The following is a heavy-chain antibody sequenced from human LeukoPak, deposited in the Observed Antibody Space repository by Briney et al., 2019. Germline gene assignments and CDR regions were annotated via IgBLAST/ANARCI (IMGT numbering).Heavy chain of an antibody. CDR1: EFTFSDYY. Sequence: GGSLRLSCAASEFTFSDYYMSWIRQAPGKGLEWVSHISSSGSTIYYADSVKGRFTISRDNAKNSLYLQMNSLRANDTAVYYCAGGGGNSLPNYYYYYGMDVWGQGTTVTVSS. D-gene: IGHD4-23*01. V-gene: IGHV3-11*01. CDR3: AGGGGNSLPNYYYYYGMDV. J-gene: IGHJ6*02. CDR2: ISSSGSTI.